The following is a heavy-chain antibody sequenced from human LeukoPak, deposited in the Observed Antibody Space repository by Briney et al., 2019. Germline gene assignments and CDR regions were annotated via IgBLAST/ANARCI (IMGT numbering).Heavy chain of an antibody. CDR2: INPNSGGT. J-gene: IGHJ4*02. CDR3: ARGGYYDYVWGSYRYLDY. Sequence: APVKVSCKASGYTFTGYYMHWVRQAPGQGLEWMGRINPNSGGTNYAQKFQGRVTMTRDTSISTAYMELSRLRSDDTAVYYCARGGYYDYVWGSYRYLDYWGQGTLVTVSS. CDR1: GYTFTGYY. V-gene: IGHV1-2*06. D-gene: IGHD3-16*02.